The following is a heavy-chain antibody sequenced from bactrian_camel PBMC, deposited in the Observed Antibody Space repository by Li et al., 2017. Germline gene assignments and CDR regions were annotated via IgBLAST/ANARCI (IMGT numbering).Heavy chain of an antibody. Sequence: HVQLVESGGGSVQVGGSLRLSCVASGDTIGRYCMGWFRQIPDKEREGVAGIESDGSTSYADSVKGRFTVSKDNAQNIFFLHITPLKPADTAMYYCAAAGPVCDGLATIASIRPPPDPYYGQGTQVTVS. CDR2: IESDGST. V-gene: IGHV3S55*01. CDR1: GDTIGRYC. D-gene: IGHD4*01. J-gene: IGHJ4*01.